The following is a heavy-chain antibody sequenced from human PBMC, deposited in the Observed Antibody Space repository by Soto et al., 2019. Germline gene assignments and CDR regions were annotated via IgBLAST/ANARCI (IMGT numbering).Heavy chain of an antibody. V-gene: IGHV5-51*01. CDR1: GYSFTSYW. Sequence: GESLKISCKGSGYSFTSYWIGWVRQMPGKGLEWMGIIYPGDSDTRYSPSFQGQVTISADKSISTAYPQWSSLKASDTAMYYCARHYYDFWSGYSRFDYGMGVWGQGTTVTVSS. D-gene: IGHD3-3*01. J-gene: IGHJ6*02. CDR2: IYPGDSDT. CDR3: ARHYYDFWSGYSRFDYGMGV.